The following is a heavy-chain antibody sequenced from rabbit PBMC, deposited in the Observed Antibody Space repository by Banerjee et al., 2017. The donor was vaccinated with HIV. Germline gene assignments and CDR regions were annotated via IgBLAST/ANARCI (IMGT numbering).Heavy chain of an antibody. V-gene: IGHV1S40*01. CDR2: IYTGSWGSP. J-gene: IGHJ3*01. Sequence: QSLEKSGGDLVKPGASLTLTCTASGFDFSSNAMCWVRQAPGKGLEWIACIYTGSWGSPYYASWAEGRFTISKTSSTTATLQMTSLTAADTATYFCARAGDYDYTYGYAGYPMWGQGTLVTVS. CDR1: GFDFSSNA. CDR3: ARAGDYDYTYGYAGYPM. D-gene: IGHD6-1*01.